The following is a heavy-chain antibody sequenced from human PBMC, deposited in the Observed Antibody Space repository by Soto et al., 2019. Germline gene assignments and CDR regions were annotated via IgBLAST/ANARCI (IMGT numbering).Heavy chain of an antibody. J-gene: IGHJ6*04. CDR1: GYTFTSYH. CDR3: AREGEGLLGFLQWSRLANGMDV. Sequence: ASVKVSCKASGYTFTSYHMHWVRQAPGHGLEWMGIINPSGGSPSYAQKFQGRVTITRATSTSTVCMELSSLRTEETAVYYRAREGEGLLGFLQWSRLANGMDVWGKGITVIFS. V-gene: IGHV1-46*01. D-gene: IGHD3-3*01. CDR2: INPSGGSP.